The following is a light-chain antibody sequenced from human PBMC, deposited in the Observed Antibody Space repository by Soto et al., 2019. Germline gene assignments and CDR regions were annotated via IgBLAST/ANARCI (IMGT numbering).Light chain of an antibody. J-gene: IGLJ1*01. CDR3: CSYAHSSTYV. V-gene: IGLV2-23*02. Sequence: QSVLTQPASVSGSPGRSITISCTGTSSDVGNYNLVSWYQHHAGKAPKLMIFEVSKRPSGVSNHFSGSKSGNTASLTISGLQAEDEADYYCCSYAHSSTYVFGTGTKVTVL. CDR1: SSDVGNYNL. CDR2: EVS.